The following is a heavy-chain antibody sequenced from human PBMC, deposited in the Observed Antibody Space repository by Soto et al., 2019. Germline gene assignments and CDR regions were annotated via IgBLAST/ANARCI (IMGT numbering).Heavy chain of an antibody. Sequence: PGGSLRLSCAASGFTFSSHAMSWVRQAPGKGLEWVSAISGNSGSIGYADSVKGRFTISRDNAKNTLYLQMNSLRAEDTAVYYCARGHNSNDFWSGYYTQAPDYWGQGTLVTVSS. CDR3: ARGHNSNDFWSGYYTQAPDY. CDR2: ISGNSGSI. D-gene: IGHD3-3*01. J-gene: IGHJ4*02. CDR1: GFTFSSHA. V-gene: IGHV3-23*01.